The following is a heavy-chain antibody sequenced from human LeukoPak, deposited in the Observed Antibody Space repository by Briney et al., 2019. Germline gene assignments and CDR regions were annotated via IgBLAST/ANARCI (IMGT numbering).Heavy chain of an antibody. Sequence: GGSLRLSCAASGFTFSSYWMSWVRQAPGKGLEWVGNINQDGSEKYYVDSVKGRFTISRDSAKNSLYLQMNSLRAEDTAVYYCAREEWELLRYYYYYMDVWGKGTTVTVSS. J-gene: IGHJ6*03. V-gene: IGHV3-7*01. CDR1: GFTFSSYW. CDR3: AREEWELLRYYYYYMDV. D-gene: IGHD1-26*01. CDR2: INQDGSEK.